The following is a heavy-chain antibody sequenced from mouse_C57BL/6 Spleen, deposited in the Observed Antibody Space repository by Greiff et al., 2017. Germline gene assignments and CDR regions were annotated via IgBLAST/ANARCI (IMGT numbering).Heavy chain of an antibody. CDR1: GYTFTSYW. CDR2: IYPTSGGT. CDR3: ARAEKGGRYAIDY. V-gene: IGHV1-64*01. J-gene: IGHJ4*01. Sequence: VQLQQPGAELVRPGASVKLSCKASGYTFTSYWMHWVKQRPGQGLEWIGMIYPTSGGTHYNEKFKGKATLTVDKSSSTAYMQLSSLTSEDSAVYYCARAEKGGRYAIDYWGQGTSVTVS.